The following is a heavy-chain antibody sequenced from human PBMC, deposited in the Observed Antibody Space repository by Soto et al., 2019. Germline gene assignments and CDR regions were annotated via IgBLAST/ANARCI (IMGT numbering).Heavy chain of an antibody. J-gene: IGHJ6*04. CDR3: ARLLYDFWSGYYRRGPLDV. CDR2: ISSSSSTI. Sequence: EVQLVESGGGLVQPGGSLRLSCAASGFTFSSYSMNWVRQSQGKGLEWVSYISSSSSTIYYADSVNGRFTISRDNAKNSLYLQMHSLRDEDTAVYDCARLLYDFWSGYYRRGPLDVWGKGTTVTVSS. CDR1: GFTFSSYS. D-gene: IGHD3-3*01. V-gene: IGHV3-48*02.